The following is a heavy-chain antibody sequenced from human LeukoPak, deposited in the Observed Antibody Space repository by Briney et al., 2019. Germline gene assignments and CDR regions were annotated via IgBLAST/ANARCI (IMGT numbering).Heavy chain of an antibody. J-gene: IGHJ3*02. Sequence: SQTLSLTCTVSGGSISSGGYYWSWIRQPPGKGLEWIGYIYHSGSTYYNPSLKSRVTISVDRSKNQFSLKLSSVTAADTAVYYCARLLTGPDDAFDIWGQGTMVTVSS. V-gene: IGHV4-30-2*02. CDR3: ARLLTGPDDAFDI. CDR1: GGSISSGGYY. CDR2: IYHSGST. D-gene: IGHD2-21*02.